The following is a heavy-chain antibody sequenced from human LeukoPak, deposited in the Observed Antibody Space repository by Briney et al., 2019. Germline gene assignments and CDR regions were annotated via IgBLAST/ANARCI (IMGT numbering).Heavy chain of an antibody. CDR1: GGSISSYY. Sequence: SETLSLTCTVSGGSISSYYWSWIRQPPGKGLEWIGYIYYSGSTNYNPSLKSRVTISEDTSKNQFSLKLSSVTAADTAVYYCARHVSAYSSGLPYYMDVWGKGTTVTVSS. D-gene: IGHD6-19*01. V-gene: IGHV4-59*08. CDR2: IYYSGST. CDR3: ARHVSAYSSGLPYYMDV. J-gene: IGHJ6*03.